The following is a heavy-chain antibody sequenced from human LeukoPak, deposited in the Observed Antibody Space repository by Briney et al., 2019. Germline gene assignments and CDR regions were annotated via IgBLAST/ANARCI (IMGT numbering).Heavy chain of an antibody. D-gene: IGHD4-17*01. Sequence: SETLSLTCTVSGGSISSNSHFWGWVRQPPGKGLEWIGCIYYGGTTFYNPSLKSRVTISVDTSKNQFSLKLTSVTVAETALYYCARIPVTTSYSMDLWGQGTTVTVSS. V-gene: IGHV4-39*01. CDR1: GGSISSNSHF. CDR3: ARIPVTTSYSMDL. J-gene: IGHJ6*02. CDR2: IYYGGTT.